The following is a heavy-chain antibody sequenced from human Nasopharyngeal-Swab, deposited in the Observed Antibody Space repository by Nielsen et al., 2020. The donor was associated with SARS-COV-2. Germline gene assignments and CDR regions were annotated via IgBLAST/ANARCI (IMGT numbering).Heavy chain of an antibody. V-gene: IGHV1-18*01. J-gene: IGHJ4*02. D-gene: IGHD5-18*01. Sequence: WVRQAPGQGLEWMGWIRASNGNTDYAQKLQDRVTMTTDTSTSTAYMELRSLRSDDTAVYYCARDLRYSYGTEPFDYWGQGTLVTVSS. CDR3: ARDLRYSYGTEPFDY. CDR2: IRASNGNT.